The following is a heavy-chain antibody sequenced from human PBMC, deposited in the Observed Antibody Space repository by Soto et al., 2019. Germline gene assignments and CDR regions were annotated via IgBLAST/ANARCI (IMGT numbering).Heavy chain of an antibody. CDR1: GFTFSSYG. Sequence: GGSLRLSCAASGFTFSSYGMHWVRQAPGKGLEWVAVIWYDGSNKYYADSVKGRFTISRDNSKNTLYLQMNSLRAEDTAVYYCARDGNYDGVYYYYYGMDVWGQGTTVTVS. CDR2: IWYDGSNK. J-gene: IGHJ6*02. CDR3: ARDGNYDGVYYYYYGMDV. D-gene: IGHD1-7*01. V-gene: IGHV3-33*01.